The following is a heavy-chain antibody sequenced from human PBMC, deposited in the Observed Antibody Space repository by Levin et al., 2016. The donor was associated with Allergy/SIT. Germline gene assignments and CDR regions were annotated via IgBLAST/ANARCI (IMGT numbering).Heavy chain of an antibody. CDR1: GFTFSSYA. D-gene: IGHD1-20*01. Sequence: GGSLRLSCAASGFTFSSYAMNWVRQAPGKGLEWVSGITGSTTYYTDPVKGRFTISRDDSKNTLYLQMNSLRAEDAAIYYCAKLTGSVPMDVWGQGTTVTVSS. V-gene: IGHV3-23*01. CDR2: ITGSTT. CDR3: AKLTGSVPMDV. J-gene: IGHJ6*02.